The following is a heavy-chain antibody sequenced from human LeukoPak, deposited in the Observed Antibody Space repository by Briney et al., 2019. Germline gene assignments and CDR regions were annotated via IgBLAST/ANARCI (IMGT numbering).Heavy chain of an antibody. D-gene: IGHD6-13*01. J-gene: IGHJ4*02. Sequence: SQTLSLTCAISGDSVSSNSAAWNWITQSPSRGLKWLGRTYYRSKWYNDYAVSVKGRIAINPDTYKNQFSLQLNSVAPEDTAVYYCARAKGRSPRFDDWGQGTLVTVSS. CDR2: TYYRSKWYN. CDR3: ARAKGRSPRFDD. V-gene: IGHV6-1*01. CDR1: GDSVSSNSAA.